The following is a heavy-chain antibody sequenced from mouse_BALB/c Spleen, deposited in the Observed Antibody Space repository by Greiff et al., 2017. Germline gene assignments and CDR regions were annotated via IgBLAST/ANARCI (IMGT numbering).Heavy chain of an antibody. J-gene: IGHJ4*01. D-gene: IGHD2-4*01. CDR1: GYAFSSYW. Sequence: VQLQQSGAELVRPGSSVKISCKASGYAFSSYWMNWVKQRPGQGLEWIGQIYPGDGDTNYNGKFKGKATLTADKSSSTAYMQLSSLTSEDSAVYFCARGRDYDYAMDYWGQGTSVTVSS. CDR2: IYPGDGDT. CDR3: ARGRDYDYAMDY. V-gene: IGHV1-80*01.